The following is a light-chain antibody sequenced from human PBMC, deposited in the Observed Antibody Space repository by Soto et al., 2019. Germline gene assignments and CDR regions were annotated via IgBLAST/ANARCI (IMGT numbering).Light chain of an antibody. J-gene: IGKJ4*01. Sequence: DIQMTQSPSTLSASVGDRVTITCRASQSISSWLAWYQQKPGKAPNLLIYKASSLESGVPSRFSGSGSGTEFTLTISSLQHDDFATYYCQQYTSYPLTFGGGTKVEIK. CDR2: KAS. V-gene: IGKV1-5*03. CDR3: QQYTSYPLT. CDR1: QSISSW.